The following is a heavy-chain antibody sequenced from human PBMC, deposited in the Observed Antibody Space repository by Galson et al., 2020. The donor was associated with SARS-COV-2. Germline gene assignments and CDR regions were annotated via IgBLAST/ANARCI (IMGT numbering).Heavy chain of an antibody. CDR2: VSANSGDT. D-gene: IGHD3-16*01. CDR1: GASLTGYY. J-gene: IGHJ4*02. Sequence: ALVKVSCKTSGASLTGYYIHWVRQAPGQGLEWLGCVSANSGDTRFAQMFQERLTMTTDTATSTAYMGLSSLTSDDTARYFCVRERGGSLYFDFWGQGTLVAVSS. CDR3: VRERGGSLYFDF. V-gene: IGHV1-2*02.